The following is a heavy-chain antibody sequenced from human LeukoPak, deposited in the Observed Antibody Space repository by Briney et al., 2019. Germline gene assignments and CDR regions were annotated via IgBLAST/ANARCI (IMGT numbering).Heavy chain of an antibody. D-gene: IGHD6-13*01. CDR3: AREVKIAAAGSNNWFDP. CDR2: IIPILGIA. Sequence: ASVKVSCKASGGTFSSCAISWVRQAPGQGLEWMGRIIPILGIANYAQKFQGRVTITADKSTSTAYMELSRLRSDDTAVYYCAREVKIAAAGSNNWFDPWGQGTLVTVSS. CDR1: GGTFSSCA. J-gene: IGHJ5*02. V-gene: IGHV1-69*04.